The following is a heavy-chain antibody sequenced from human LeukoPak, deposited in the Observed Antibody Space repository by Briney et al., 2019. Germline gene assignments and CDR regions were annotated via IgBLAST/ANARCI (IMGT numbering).Heavy chain of an antibody. CDR1: GFTFSSYA. J-gene: IGHJ4*02. CDR3: ARAGYYYDSSGYYPPGGYFDY. CDR2: ISSNGGST. D-gene: IGHD3-22*01. V-gene: IGHV3-64*04. Sequence: GGSLRLSCSASGFTFSSYAMHWVRQAPGKGLEYVSAISSNGGSTYYADSVKGGFTISRDNSKNTLYLQMNSLRAEDTAVYYCARAGYYYDSSGYYPPGGYFDYWGQGTLVTVSS.